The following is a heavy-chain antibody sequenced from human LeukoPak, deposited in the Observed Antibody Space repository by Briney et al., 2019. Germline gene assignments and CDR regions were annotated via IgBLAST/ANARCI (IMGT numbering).Heavy chain of an antibody. CDR3: ASGIMFGATGTAPPKNYYYYGMDV. V-gene: IGHV1-69*06. CDR2: FILIFGTA. D-gene: IGHD1-1*01. J-gene: IGHJ6*04. Sequence: SVKVSCKASGGTFGSYAISWVRQAPGQGLEWMGGFILIFGTANYAQKYQGRGTITADKSKITAYMELSSLRYQHTAIYYCASGIMFGATGTAPPKNYYYYGMDVWGKGTTVTVSS. CDR1: GGTFGSYA.